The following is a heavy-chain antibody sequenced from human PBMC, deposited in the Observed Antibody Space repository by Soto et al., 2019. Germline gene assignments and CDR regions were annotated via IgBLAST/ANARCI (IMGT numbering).Heavy chain of an antibody. CDR1: RGSLSRGSSS. CDR3: VKTGFWSDDRVADY. CDR2: MHYSGST. Sequence: SETLSLTCTVSRGSLSRGSSSWGWIRQPPGKGLEWIGSMHYSGSTYYNPSLESRITISVDTSQNQLSLRLTSVTAADTAVYFCVKTGFWSDDRVADYRGQAMLITVSS. V-gene: IGHV4-39*01. D-gene: IGHD3-3*01. J-gene: IGHJ4*02.